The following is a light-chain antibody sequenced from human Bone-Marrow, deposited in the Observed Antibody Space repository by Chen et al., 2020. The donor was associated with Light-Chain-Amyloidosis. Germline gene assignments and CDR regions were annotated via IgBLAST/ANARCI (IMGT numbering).Light chain of an antibody. Sequence: EIVLTQSPGTLSLSPGERATLSCGASQSVSSRFFACYQQKPGQAPRLLIYGVSIRATGIPDRVSGSGSGTDFTLTISILEPEDFAVYYCQQYGSSPWTFVQGTKVEIK. CDR3: QQYGSSPWT. V-gene: IGKV3-20*01. CDR1: QSVSSRF. J-gene: IGKJ1*01. CDR2: GVS.